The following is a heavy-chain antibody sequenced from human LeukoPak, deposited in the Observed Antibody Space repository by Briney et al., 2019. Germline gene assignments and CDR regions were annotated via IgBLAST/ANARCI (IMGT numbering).Heavy chain of an antibody. CDR2: ISSNGGST. Sequence: GGSLRLSCAASGFTFSSYAMHWVRQAPGKGLEYVSAISSNGGSTYYANSVKGRFTISRDNSKNTLYLQMGSLRAEDMAVYYCARAYDLWSGYPSFDYWGQGTLVTVSS. D-gene: IGHD3-3*01. V-gene: IGHV3-64*01. CDR3: ARAYDLWSGYPSFDY. CDR1: GFTFSSYA. J-gene: IGHJ4*02.